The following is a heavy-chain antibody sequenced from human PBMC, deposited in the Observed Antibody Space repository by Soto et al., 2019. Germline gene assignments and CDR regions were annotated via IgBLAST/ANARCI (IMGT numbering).Heavy chain of an antibody. CDR3: ALLRGDGSGFYYNDY. J-gene: IGHJ4*02. CDR1: GGSISSSY. V-gene: IGHV4-59*08. D-gene: IGHD3-22*01. CDR2: VSYSGIT. Sequence: PSETLSLTCTVSGGSISSSYCSWIRQPPGKGLEWIGYVSYSGITDYNPSLKSRVTISMDTSKNQFSLNLRSVTAADTAVYFCALLRGDGSGFYYNDYWGQGALVTVSS.